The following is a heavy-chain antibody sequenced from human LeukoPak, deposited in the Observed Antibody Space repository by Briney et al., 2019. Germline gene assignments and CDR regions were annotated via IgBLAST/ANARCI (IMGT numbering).Heavy chain of an antibody. D-gene: IGHD4-17*01. CDR2: ISGSGGST. J-gene: IGHJ6*02. Sequence: GGSLRLSCAASGFTFSSYAMSWVRQAPGKGLEWVSAISGSGGSTYYADSVKGRFTISRDNSKNTLYLQMNSLRAEDTAVYYCARELHGDYREYGMDVWGQGTTVTVSS. CDR3: ARELHGDYREYGMDV. CDR1: GFTFSSYA. V-gene: IGHV3-23*01.